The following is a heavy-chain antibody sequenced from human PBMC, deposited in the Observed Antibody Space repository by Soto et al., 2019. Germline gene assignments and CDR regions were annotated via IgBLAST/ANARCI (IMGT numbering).Heavy chain of an antibody. Sequence: GGSLRLSCVASGFTFITSFMGWVRQTPGKGLEWVANINQDGGGTYYVDSVEGRFTISRDNAKDSLYLQMNSLRGEDTAVYYCARYFRGSGRYFFDYWGQGTLVTVSS. V-gene: IGHV3-7*03. CDR3: ARYFRGSGRYFFDY. CDR2: INQDGGGT. J-gene: IGHJ4*02. CDR1: GFTFITSF. D-gene: IGHD6-19*01.